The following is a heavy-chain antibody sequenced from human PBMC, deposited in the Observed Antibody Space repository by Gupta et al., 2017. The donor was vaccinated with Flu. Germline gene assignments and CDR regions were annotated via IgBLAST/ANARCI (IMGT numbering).Heavy chain of an antibody. CDR2: INHSGST. J-gene: IGHJ4*02. V-gene: IGHV4-34*01. Sequence: QVQLQQWGAGLLKPSETLSLTCAVYGGSFSGYYWSWIRQPPGKGLEWIGEINHSGSTNYNPSLKSRVTISVDTSKNQFSLKLSSVTAADTAVYYCARGGMGYCSSTSCYTALDYWGQGTLVTVSS. CDR3: ARGGMGYCSSTSCYTALDY. D-gene: IGHD2-2*02. CDR1: GGSFSGYY.